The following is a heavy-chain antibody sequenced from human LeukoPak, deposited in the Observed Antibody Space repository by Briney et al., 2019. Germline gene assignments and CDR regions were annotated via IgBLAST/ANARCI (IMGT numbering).Heavy chain of an antibody. V-gene: IGHV4-61*02. Sequence: SQTLSLTCNVSGGSISSGSYYWSWIRQPAGKGLEWIGRIYTSGSTNYNPSLKSRVTISVDTSKNQFSLKLSSVTAADTAVYYCARGPPYYDFWSGYQDGMDVWGQGTTVTVSS. CDR2: IYTSGST. D-gene: IGHD3-3*01. J-gene: IGHJ6*02. CDR1: GGSISSGSYY. CDR3: ARGPPYYDFWSGYQDGMDV.